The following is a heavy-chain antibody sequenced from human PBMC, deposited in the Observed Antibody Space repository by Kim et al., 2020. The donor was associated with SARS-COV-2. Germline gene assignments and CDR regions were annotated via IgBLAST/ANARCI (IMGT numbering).Heavy chain of an antibody. CDR3: ARGLSLSGKTYYDILTGYYRHYYYGMDV. CDR1: GGSFSGYY. J-gene: IGHJ6*02. CDR2: INHSGST. Sequence: SETLSLTCAVYGGSFSGYYWSWIRQPPGKGLEWIGEINHSGSTNYNPSLKSRVTISVDTSKNQFSLKLSSVTAADTAVYYCARGLSLSGKTYYDILTGYYRHYYYGMDVWGQGTTVTVSS. D-gene: IGHD3-9*01. V-gene: IGHV4-34*01.